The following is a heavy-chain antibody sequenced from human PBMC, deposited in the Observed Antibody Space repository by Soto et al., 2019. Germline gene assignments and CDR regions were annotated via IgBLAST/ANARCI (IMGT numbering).Heavy chain of an antibody. J-gene: IGHJ4*02. V-gene: IGHV3-23*01. Sequence: PGGSLRLACAASGLTSSTYAMSWVRQAPGKGREWVSGISGSGGNTYYADSVKGRFAISRDNSENMLYLHMNSRRAEDTAVYDCAKGLTTVNTGFDCWGQGTLVTVSS. CDR3: AKGLTTVNTGFDC. CDR2: ISGSGGNT. CDR1: GLTSSTYA. D-gene: IGHD4-4*01.